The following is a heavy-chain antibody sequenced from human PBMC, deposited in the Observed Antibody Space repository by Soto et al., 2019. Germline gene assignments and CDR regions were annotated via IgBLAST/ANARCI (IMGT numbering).Heavy chain of an antibody. D-gene: IGHD2-21*01. CDR3: AREAMYSDL. CDR1: GFTFSSYW. V-gene: IGHV3-7*01. CDR2: IKQDGSEK. Sequence: GGSLRLSCAASGFTFSSYWMTWVRQAPGKGLEWVANIKQDGSEKYYVNSVKGRFIISRDNAKSSLFLQMNSLRAEDTAVYYCAREAMYSDLWGRGTLVTVSS. J-gene: IGHJ2*01.